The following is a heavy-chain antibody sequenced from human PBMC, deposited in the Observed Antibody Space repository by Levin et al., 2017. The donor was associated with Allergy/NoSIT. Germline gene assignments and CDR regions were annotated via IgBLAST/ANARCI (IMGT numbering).Heavy chain of an antibody. Sequence: NTSETLSLTCAVSGGSISTDNWWSWIRQPPGKGLEWIGEIYRSGDTNHNPSLRSRVTMSVDKSKNHFSLKLSSVTAADTAVYYCATVACLFCSCVSCSYSFHYWGQGALVTVSS. CDR3: ATVACLFCSCVSCSYSFHY. V-gene: IGHV4-4*02. CDR1: GGSISTDNW. D-gene: IGHD3-9*01. J-gene: IGHJ4*02. CDR2: IYRSGDT.